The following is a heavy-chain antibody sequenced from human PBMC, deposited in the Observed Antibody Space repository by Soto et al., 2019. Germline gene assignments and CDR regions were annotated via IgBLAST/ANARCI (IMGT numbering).Heavy chain of an antibody. V-gene: IGHV4-34*01. D-gene: IGHD4-17*01. Sequence: SETLSLTCAVYGGSFSGYYWSWIRQPPGKGLEWIGEINHSGSTNYNPSLKSRVTISVDTSKNQFSLKLSSVTAADTAVYYCARTPYGEQEDYWGQGTLVTVSS. CDR3: ARTPYGEQEDY. J-gene: IGHJ4*02. CDR1: GGSFSGYY. CDR2: INHSGST.